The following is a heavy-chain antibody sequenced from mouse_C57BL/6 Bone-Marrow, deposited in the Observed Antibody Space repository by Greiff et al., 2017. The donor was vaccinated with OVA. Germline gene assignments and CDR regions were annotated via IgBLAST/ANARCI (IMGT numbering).Heavy chain of an antibody. V-gene: IGHV3-6*01. D-gene: IGHD2-3*01. J-gene: IGHJ3*01. CDR1: GYSITSGYY. CDR2: ISYDGSN. Sequence: EVKLQESGPGLVKPSQSLSLTCSVTGYSITSGYYWNWLRQFPGNKLEWMGYISYDGSNNYNPSLKNRISITRDTSKNQFFLKLNSVTTEDTATYYCASRDGYPFAYWGQGTLVTVSA. CDR3: ASRDGYPFAY.